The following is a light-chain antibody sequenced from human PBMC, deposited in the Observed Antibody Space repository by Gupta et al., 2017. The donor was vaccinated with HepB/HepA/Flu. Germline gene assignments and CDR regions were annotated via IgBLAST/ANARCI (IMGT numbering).Light chain of an antibody. CDR2: KAS. J-gene: IGKJ3*01. CDR3: QQYNSYLT. V-gene: IGKV1-5*03. Sequence: DIQMTQSPSTLSASVGDRVTITCRASQSSTIWLAWYQQKPGKAPKLLIYKASSLQSGVPSRFSGSGSGTEFTLTISGLQPDDFATYYCQQYNSYLTFGPGTKVDIK. CDR1: QSSTIW.